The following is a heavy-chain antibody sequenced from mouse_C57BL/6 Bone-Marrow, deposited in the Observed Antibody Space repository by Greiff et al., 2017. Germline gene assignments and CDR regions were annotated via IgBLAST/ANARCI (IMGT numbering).Heavy chain of an antibody. CDR3: ARVLLLFDV. Sequence: VQVVESGAELARPGASVKLSCKASGYTFTSYGISWVKQRTGQGLEWIGEIYPRSGNTYYNEKFKGKATLTADKSSSTAYMELRRLTSEDAAVYFCARVLLLFDVWGTGTTVTVSS. J-gene: IGHJ1*03. D-gene: IGHD1-1*01. CDR2: IYPRSGNT. CDR1: GYTFTSYG. V-gene: IGHV1-81*01.